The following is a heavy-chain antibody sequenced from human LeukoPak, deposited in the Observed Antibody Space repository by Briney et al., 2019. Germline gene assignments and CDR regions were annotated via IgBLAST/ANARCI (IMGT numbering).Heavy chain of an antibody. J-gene: IGHJ3*02. Sequence: PGGSLRLSCAASGFIFSTYWMSWVRQAPGKGLEWVANIKQDGSEKYYVDSVKGRFTISRDNAKNSLYLQMNSLRAEDTAVYYCAKSYSGYDYDAFDIWGQGTMVTVSS. CDR2: IKQDGSEK. CDR3: AKSYSGYDYDAFDI. CDR1: GFIFSTYW. D-gene: IGHD5-12*01. V-gene: IGHV3-7*03.